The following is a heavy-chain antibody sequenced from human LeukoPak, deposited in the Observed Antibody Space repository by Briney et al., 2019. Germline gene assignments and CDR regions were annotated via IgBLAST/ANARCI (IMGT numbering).Heavy chain of an antibody. CDR2: INPNSGGT. D-gene: IGHD6-25*01. J-gene: IGHJ4*02. CDR3: ARDPTSSGGELDY. V-gene: IGHV1-2*04. CDR1: GYTFTGYY. Sequence: ASVKVSCKASGYTFTGYYMHWVRQAPGQGLEWMGWINPNSGGTNYAQKFQGWVTMTRDTSISTAYMELSRLRSDDTAVYYCARDPTSSGGELDYWGQGTLVTVSS.